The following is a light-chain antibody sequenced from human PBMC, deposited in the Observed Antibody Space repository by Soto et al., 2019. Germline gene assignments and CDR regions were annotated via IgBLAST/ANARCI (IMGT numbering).Light chain of an antibody. V-gene: IGLV1-40*01. Sequence: QSVLTQPPSVSGAPGQRVTISCTGSSSNIGAGYDVHWYQQLPGTAPKLLIYGNSNRPSGVPDRFSGSKSGTSASPAITGLQAEDDADYYCQSYDSSLSGFYVFGTGTKLTVL. CDR1: SSNIGAGYD. CDR2: GNS. CDR3: QSYDSSLSGFYV. J-gene: IGLJ1*01.